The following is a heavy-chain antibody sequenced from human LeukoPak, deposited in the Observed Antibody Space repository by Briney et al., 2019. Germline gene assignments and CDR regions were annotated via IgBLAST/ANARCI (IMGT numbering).Heavy chain of an antibody. Sequence: GGSLRLSCAASGFTFSSYWMSWVRQAPGKGLEWVAVISYDGSNKYYADSVKGRFTISRDNSKNTLYLQMNSLRAEDTAVYYCASGPGALTGTTPSNYWGQGTLVTVSS. CDR1: GFTFSSYW. D-gene: IGHD1-7*01. CDR3: ASGPGALTGTTPSNY. J-gene: IGHJ4*02. V-gene: IGHV3-30-3*01. CDR2: ISYDGSNK.